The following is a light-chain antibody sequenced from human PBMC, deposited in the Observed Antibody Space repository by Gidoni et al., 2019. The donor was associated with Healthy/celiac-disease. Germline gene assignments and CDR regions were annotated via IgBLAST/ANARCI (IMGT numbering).Light chain of an antibody. CDR3: QQRSNWPPPYT. J-gene: IGKJ2*01. V-gene: IGKV3-11*01. CDR1: QSVSSY. CDR2: DAS. Sequence: ELVLTQSPATLSLSPGERATLSCRASQSVSSYLAWYQQKPGQAPRLLIYDASNRATGIPARFSGSESGTDFTLTISSLEPEEFAVYYCQQRSNWPPPYTFGQGTKLEIK.